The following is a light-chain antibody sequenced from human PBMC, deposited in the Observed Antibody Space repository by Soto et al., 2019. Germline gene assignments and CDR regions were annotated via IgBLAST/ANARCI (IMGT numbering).Light chain of an antibody. CDR3: QQHKNWPPWT. J-gene: IGKJ1*01. Sequence: EIVMTQSPATLSVSPGERATLSCRASQSGSSKLSGYPQIPGQAPRLLMYVASTRATGIPDRFSGSGSGTQLPLTISSLHSEEFAVYYCQQHKNWPPWTFGQGTQVEIK. CDR2: VAS. CDR1: QSGSSK. V-gene: IGKV3-15*01.